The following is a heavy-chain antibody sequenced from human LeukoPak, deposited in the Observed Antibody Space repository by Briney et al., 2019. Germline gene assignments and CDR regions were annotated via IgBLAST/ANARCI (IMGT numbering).Heavy chain of an antibody. CDR1: GDSISSYY. D-gene: IGHD6-13*01. J-gene: IGHJ4*02. CDR2: IYHSGST. CDR3: ATGYISTWHYFDY. Sequence: SETLSLTCTVSGDSISSYYWSWIRQPPGKGLEWIGYIYHSGSTNYNPSLKSRVTISADTSKDQFSLKLASVTAADTAVYYCATGYISTWHYFDYWGQGTLVTVSS. V-gene: IGHV4-59*01.